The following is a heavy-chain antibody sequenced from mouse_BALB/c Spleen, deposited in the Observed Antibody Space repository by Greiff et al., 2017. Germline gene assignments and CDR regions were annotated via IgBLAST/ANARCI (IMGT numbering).Heavy chain of an antibody. J-gene: IGHJ4*01. CDR1: GYSFTGYY. V-gene: IGHV1-31*01. Sequence: VQLQQSGPELVKPGASVKISCKASGYSFTGYYMHWVKQSHVKSLEWIGRLNPYNGATSYNQNFKDKASLTVDKSSSTAYMELHSLTSEDSAVYYCARTGNSDYYGSSYAMDYWGQGTSVTVSA. CDR2: LNPYNGAT. D-gene: IGHD1-1*01. CDR3: ARTGNSDYYGSSYAMDY.